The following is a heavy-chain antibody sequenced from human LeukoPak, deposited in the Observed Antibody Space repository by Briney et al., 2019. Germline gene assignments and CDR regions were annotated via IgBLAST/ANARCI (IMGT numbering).Heavy chain of an antibody. CDR2: ISYDGSNK. J-gene: IGHJ6*02. V-gene: IGHV3-30-3*01. Sequence: GGSLRLSCPASGFTFSSYPMHWVRQAPGKGLEWVAVISYDGSNKYYADSVKGRFTISRDNSKNTLYLQMNSLRAEDTAVYYCARDFLLAVTTYCYYYYGMDVWGQGTTVTVSS. D-gene: IGHD4-17*01. CDR1: GFTFSSYP. CDR3: ARDFLLAVTTYCYYYYGMDV.